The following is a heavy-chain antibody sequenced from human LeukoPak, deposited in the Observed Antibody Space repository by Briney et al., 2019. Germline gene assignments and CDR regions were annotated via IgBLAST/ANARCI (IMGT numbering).Heavy chain of an antibody. CDR3: ARDFWGSSTTRGINAFDI. Sequence: SETLSLTCTVSGGSISSGDYYWSWIRQPPGKGLEWIVYIDYSGSTYYNPSLKSRVTISVDTSKNQFSLKLSSVTAADTAVYYCARDFWGSSTTRGINAFDIWGQGTMVTVSS. CDR1: GGSISSGDYY. CDR2: IDYSGST. V-gene: IGHV4-30-4*08. J-gene: IGHJ3*02. D-gene: IGHD7-27*01.